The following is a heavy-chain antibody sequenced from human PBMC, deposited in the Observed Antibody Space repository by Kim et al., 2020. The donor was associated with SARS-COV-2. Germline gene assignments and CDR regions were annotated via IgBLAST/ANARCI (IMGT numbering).Heavy chain of an antibody. D-gene: IGHD5-18*01. CDR3: TTDPIRGYSSPTFDY. J-gene: IGHJ4*02. CDR2: IKSKTDGGTT. V-gene: IGHV3-15*01. CDR1: GFTFSNAW. Sequence: GGSLRLSCAASGFTFSNAWMSWVRQAPGKGLEWVGRIKSKTDGGTTDYAAPVKGRFTISRDDSKNTLYLQMNSLKTEDTAVYYCTTDPIRGYSSPTFDYWGQGTLVTVSS.